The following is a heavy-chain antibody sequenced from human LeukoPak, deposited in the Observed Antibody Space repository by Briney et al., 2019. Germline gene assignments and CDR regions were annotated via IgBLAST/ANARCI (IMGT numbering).Heavy chain of an antibody. D-gene: IGHD1-26*01. CDR3: AKDCGSYYSPSGAFDI. V-gene: IGHV3-23*01. CDR2: ISGSGGST. J-gene: IGHJ3*02. CDR1: GFTFSSYA. Sequence: GGSLRLSCAASGFTFSSYAMSWVRQAPGKGLEWVSAISGSGGSTYYADSVKGRFTISRGNSKNTLYLQMNSLRAEDTAVYYCAKDCGSYYSPSGAFDIWGQGTMVTVSS.